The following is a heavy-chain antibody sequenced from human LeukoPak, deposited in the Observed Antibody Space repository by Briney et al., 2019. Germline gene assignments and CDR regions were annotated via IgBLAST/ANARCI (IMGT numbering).Heavy chain of an antibody. J-gene: IGHJ3*02. Sequence: GGSLRLSCAASGFSFSSYAMSWVRQAPGKGLEWVSAISGSGGSPYYADSVEGRFTISRDNSKNTLFLQMNSLRAEDTAVYYCAKDLYNWNPNSDGFDIWGQGTMVTVSS. CDR1: GFSFSSYA. CDR2: ISGSGGSP. V-gene: IGHV3-23*01. D-gene: IGHD1-20*01. CDR3: AKDLYNWNPNSDGFDI.